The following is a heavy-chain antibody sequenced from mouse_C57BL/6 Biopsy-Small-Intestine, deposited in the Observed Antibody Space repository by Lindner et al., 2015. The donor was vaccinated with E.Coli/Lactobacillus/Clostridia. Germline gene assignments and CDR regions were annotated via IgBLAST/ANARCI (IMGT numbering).Heavy chain of an antibody. D-gene: IGHD2-2*01. CDR3: ARMGRLLDY. J-gene: IGHJ4*01. CDR1: GYTFTSYW. V-gene: IGHV1-5*01. Sequence: VQLQESGTVLARPGASVKMSCKASGYTFTSYWIHWVKQRPGQGLEWIGAIYPGDSDTRSNQNFKGKAKLTAVTSATTAYMELSSLTSEDSAVYFCARMGRLLDYWGQGTSVIVSS. CDR2: IYPGDSDT.